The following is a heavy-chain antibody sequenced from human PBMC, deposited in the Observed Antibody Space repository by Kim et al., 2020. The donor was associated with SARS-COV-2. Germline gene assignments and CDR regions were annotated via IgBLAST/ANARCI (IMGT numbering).Heavy chain of an antibody. Sequence: SETLSLTCTVSGGSISSYYWSWIRQPPGKGLEWIGYIYYSGSTNYNPSLKSRVTISVDTSKNQFSLKLSSVTAADTAVYYCSRGAPSRVTLFGVVIINAFDLWGEGTMVTVSS. CDR3: SRGAPSRVTLFGVVIINAFDL. CDR2: IYYSGST. CDR1: GGSISSYY. D-gene: IGHD3-3*01. V-gene: IGHV4-59*01. J-gene: IGHJ3*01.